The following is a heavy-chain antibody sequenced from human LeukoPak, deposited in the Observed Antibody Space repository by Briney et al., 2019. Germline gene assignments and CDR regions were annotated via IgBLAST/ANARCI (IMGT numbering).Heavy chain of an antibody. D-gene: IGHD3-10*01. CDR2: IYYSGST. J-gene: IGHJ3*02. Sequence: PSETLFLTCTVSGGSISSYYWSWIRQPPGKGLEWIGYIYYSGSTNYNPSLKSRVTISVDTSKNQFSLKLSSVTAADTAVYYCARDRNLLWFGERRSAFDIWGQGTMVTVSS. CDR1: GGSISSYY. V-gene: IGHV4-59*01. CDR3: ARDRNLLWFGERRSAFDI.